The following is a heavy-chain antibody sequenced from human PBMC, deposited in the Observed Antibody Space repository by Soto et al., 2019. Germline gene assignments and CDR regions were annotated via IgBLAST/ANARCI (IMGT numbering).Heavy chain of an antibody. V-gene: IGHV3-30-3*01. CDR2: ISYDGSNE. Sequence: QVQLVESGGGVVQPGRSLRLSCAASGFTFSNYAMHWVRQAPGKGLEWVAVISYDGSNEFYAGSVKGRFTISRDNSNNPLYLQMNRLKTEDTAVYYCARDPGPEYFDFWGQGTLVTVSS. CDR1: GFTFSNYA. CDR3: ARDPGPEYFDF. J-gene: IGHJ4*02. D-gene: IGHD2-8*02.